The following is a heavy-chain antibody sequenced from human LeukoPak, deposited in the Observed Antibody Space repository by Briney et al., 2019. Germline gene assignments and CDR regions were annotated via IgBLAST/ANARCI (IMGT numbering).Heavy chain of an antibody. D-gene: IGHD5/OR15-5a*01. CDR3: ARDVSGY. CDR2: ISSSSSYI. V-gene: IGHV3-21*05. CDR1: GFTFSSYE. Sequence: GGSLRLSCAASGFTFSSYEMNWVRQAPGKGLEWVSYISSSSSYIYYADSVKGRFTISRDNAKNSLYLQMNSLRAEDTAVYYCARDVSGYWGQGTLVTVSS. J-gene: IGHJ4*02.